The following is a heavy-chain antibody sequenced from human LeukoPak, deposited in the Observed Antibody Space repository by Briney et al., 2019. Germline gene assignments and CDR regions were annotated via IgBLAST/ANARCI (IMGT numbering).Heavy chain of an antibody. CDR1: GFMFSSNW. J-gene: IGHJ4*02. CDR2: ISSSSSYI. V-gene: IGHV3-21*01. CDR3: AREPLNDYGGNPFDY. D-gene: IGHD4-23*01. Sequence: GGSLRLSCAASGFMFSSNWMSWVRQAPGKGLEWVSSISSSSSYIYYADSVKGRFTISRDDAKNSLYLQMNSLRAEDTAVYYCAREPLNDYGGNPFDYWGQGTLVTVSS.